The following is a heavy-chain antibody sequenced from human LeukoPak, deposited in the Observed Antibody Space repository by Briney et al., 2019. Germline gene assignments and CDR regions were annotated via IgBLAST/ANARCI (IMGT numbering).Heavy chain of an antibody. V-gene: IGHV5-51*01. J-gene: IGHJ4*02. Sequence: GESLKISCKGSGYSFTSYWIGWVRQMPGKGLEWMGIIYPGDSETRYSPSFQGQVTISADTSTRTAYLLWSSLKASDTAMYYCARSSYGSGSYYIDHWGQGTLVTVSS. CDR2: IYPGDSET. CDR3: ARSSYGSGSYYIDH. D-gene: IGHD3-10*01. CDR1: GYSFTSYW.